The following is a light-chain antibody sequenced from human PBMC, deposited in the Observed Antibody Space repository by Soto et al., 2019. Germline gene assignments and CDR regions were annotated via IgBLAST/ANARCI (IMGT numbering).Light chain of an antibody. CDR3: QQSYT. Sequence: EVVMTQSPATLYVSPGERVTLSCRASQAVGYNLAWYQHKPGQAPRLLIYGASTRVTGIPTRFSGSGSGTEFTLTISSLQSEDFAIYYCQQSYTFGQGTMLEIK. V-gene: IGKV3-15*01. CDR1: QAVGYN. J-gene: IGKJ2*01. CDR2: GAS.